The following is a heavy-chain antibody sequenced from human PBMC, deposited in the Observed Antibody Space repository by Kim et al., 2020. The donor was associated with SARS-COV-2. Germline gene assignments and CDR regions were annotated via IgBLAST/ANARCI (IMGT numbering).Heavy chain of an antibody. V-gene: IGHV4-39*01. CDR1: GGSISSSSYY. D-gene: IGHD3-3*01. CDR3: ARLITPRRITIFGVVTYGMDV. Sequence: SETLSLTCTVSGGSISSSSYYWGWIRQPPGKGLEWIGSIYYSGSTYYNPSLKSRVTISVDTSKNQFSLKLSSVTAADTAVYYCARLITPRRITIFGVVTYGMDVWGQGTTVTVSS. J-gene: IGHJ6*02. CDR2: IYYSGST.